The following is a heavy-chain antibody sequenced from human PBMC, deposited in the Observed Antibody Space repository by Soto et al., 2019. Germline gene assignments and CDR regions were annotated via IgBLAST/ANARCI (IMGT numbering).Heavy chain of an antibody. CDR1: GGSIRNYY. CDR3: ARDHPHSYGVYYFDY. D-gene: IGHD5-18*01. Sequence: SEPMSLTCTVSGGSIRNYYWSWIRQPPGKGLEWIGYIYSSGSTHYNPSLQSRVTISIDTSKNQVSLKVNSVTAADTAVYYCARDHPHSYGVYYFDYWGQGTPVTVSS. J-gene: IGHJ4*02. V-gene: IGHV4-59*01. CDR2: IYSSGST.